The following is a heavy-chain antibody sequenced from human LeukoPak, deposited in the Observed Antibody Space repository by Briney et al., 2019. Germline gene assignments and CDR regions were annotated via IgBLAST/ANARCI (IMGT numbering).Heavy chain of an antibody. Sequence: SETLSLTCTVSGGSISSYYWSWIRQPPGKGLEWIGYISYSGSTNYSPSLKSRLSISVDTSKNQISLKLSSVTAADTAVYYCAKQAACLANCSAPGARGPLFTV. CDR3: AKQAACLANCSAP. D-gene: IGHD6-25*01. CDR2: ISYSGST. V-gene: IGHV4-59*08. J-gene: IGHJ5*02. CDR1: GGSISSYY.